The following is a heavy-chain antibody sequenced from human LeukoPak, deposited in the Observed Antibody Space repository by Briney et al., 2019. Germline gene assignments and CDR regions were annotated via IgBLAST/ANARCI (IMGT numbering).Heavy chain of an antibody. CDR2: ISSSGTYI. D-gene: IGHD2-15*01. CDR3: AKDRERPSQFDY. J-gene: IGHJ4*02. CDR1: GFNFSDFSDYS. V-gene: IGHV3-21*01. Sequence: GGSLRLSCAASGFNFSDFSDYSTSWVRQAPGKALEWVSFISSSGTYIYYADSVKGRFTISRDNSKNTLFLQMTSLTVEDTAVYYCAKDRERPSQFDYWGQGTLVTVSS.